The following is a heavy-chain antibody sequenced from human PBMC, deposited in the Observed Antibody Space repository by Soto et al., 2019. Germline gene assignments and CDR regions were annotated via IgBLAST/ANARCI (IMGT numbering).Heavy chain of an antibody. CDR3: ARDEVRYCSGGSCDWFDP. Sequence: QVQLVESGGGVVQPGRSLRLSCAASGFTFSSYGMHWVRQAPGKGLEWVAVIWYDGSNKYYADSVKGRFTISRDNSKNRLYLQMNSLRAEDTAVYYCARDEVRYCSGGSCDWFDPWGQGTLVNVSS. CDR2: IWYDGSNK. D-gene: IGHD2-15*01. V-gene: IGHV3-33*01. CDR1: GFTFSSYG. J-gene: IGHJ5*02.